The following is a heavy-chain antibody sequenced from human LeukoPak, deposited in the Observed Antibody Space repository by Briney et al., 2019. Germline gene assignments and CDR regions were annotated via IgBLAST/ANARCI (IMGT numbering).Heavy chain of an antibody. V-gene: IGHV1-69*05. Sequence: GASVKVSCKASGGTFSNYAFSWVRQAPGQGREWMGRSVPIFGTANYAQKCQGRVTITTDESTSTAYMELSSLRSEDTAVYYCASSRDGYNSVFDYWGQGTLVTVSS. D-gene: IGHD5-24*01. J-gene: IGHJ4*02. CDR2: SVPIFGTA. CDR3: ASSRDGYNSVFDY. CDR1: GGTFSNYA.